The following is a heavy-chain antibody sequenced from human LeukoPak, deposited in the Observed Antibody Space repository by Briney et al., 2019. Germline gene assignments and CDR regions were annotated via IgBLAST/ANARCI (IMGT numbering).Heavy chain of an antibody. D-gene: IGHD6-13*01. Sequence: GGSLRLSCAASGFTFTRHAMHWVRQAPGRGLEWVSVISYDGSDKYYSASVKGRFTISRDNAKNTLYLQMNSLKTEDTAVYYCTTEVNSSSDYWGQGTLVTVSS. CDR2: ISYDGSDK. J-gene: IGHJ4*02. V-gene: IGHV3-30*04. CDR1: GFTFTRHA. CDR3: TTEVNSSSDY.